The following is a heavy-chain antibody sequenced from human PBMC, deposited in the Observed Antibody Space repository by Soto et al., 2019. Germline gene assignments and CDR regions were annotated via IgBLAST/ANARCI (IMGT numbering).Heavy chain of an antibody. CDR2: IYPGDSDT. CDR3: ARVAVEVGYCTNGVCYDPLYFDY. D-gene: IGHD2-8*01. Sequence: GESLKISCKGSGYSFTSYWIGWVRQMPGKGLEWMGIIYPGDSDTRYSPSFQGQVTISADKSISTAYLQWSSLKASDTAMYYCARVAVEVGYCTNGVCYDPLYFDYWGQGTLVTVSS. CDR1: GYSFTSYW. J-gene: IGHJ4*02. V-gene: IGHV5-51*01.